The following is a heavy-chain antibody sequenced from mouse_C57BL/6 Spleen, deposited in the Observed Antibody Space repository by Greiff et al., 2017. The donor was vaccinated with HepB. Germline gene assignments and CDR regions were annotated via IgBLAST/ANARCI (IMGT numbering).Heavy chain of an antibody. CDR2: ISSGSSTI. Sequence: EVMLVESGGGLVKPGGSLKLSCAASGFTFSDYGMHWVRQAPEKGLEWVAYISSGSSTIYYADTVKGRFTISRDNAKNTLFLQMTSLRSEDTAMYYCARKCYYGSSYWYFDVWGTGTTVTVSS. D-gene: IGHD1-1*01. V-gene: IGHV5-17*01. CDR1: GFTFSDYG. CDR3: ARKCYYGSSYWYFDV. J-gene: IGHJ1*03.